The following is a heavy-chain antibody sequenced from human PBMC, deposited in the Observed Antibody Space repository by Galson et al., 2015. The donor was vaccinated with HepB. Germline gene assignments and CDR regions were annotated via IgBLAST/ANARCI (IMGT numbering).Heavy chain of an antibody. CDR3: ARALGWYDFIFDY. J-gene: IGHJ4*02. CDR1: GYTFTSYY. Sequence: SVKVSCKASGYTFTSYYMHWVRQAPGRGLEWMGIINPSGGSTSYAQKFQGRVTMTRDTSTSTVYMELSSLRSEDTAVYYCARALGWYDFIFDYWGQGTLVTVSS. D-gene: IGHD3-3*01. V-gene: IGHV1-46*01. CDR2: INPSGGST.